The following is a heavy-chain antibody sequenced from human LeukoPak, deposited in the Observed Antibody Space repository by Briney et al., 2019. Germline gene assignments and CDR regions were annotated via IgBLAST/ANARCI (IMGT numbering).Heavy chain of an antibody. V-gene: IGHV1-8*01. CDR2: MSPNSGDT. Sequence: ASVKVSCKASGYTFTSNDFNWVRQATGQRPEWMGWMSPNSGDTGYAQKFQDRVTMTRNTSISTAYMELSSLGSDDTAVYYCARGPPNWGYDYWGPGTLVTVSS. D-gene: IGHD7-27*01. J-gene: IGHJ4*02. CDR3: ARGPPNWGYDY. CDR1: GYTFTSND.